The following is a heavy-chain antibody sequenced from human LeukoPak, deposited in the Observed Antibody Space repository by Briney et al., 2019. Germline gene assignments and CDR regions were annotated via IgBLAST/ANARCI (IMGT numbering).Heavy chain of an antibody. D-gene: IGHD3-3*01. Sequence: GGSLRVSCAASGFTFNSYAMTWVRQAPGKGLEWVSAVSGSGGSTYYLDSVEGRFTISRDNSKDTLYLQINSLRVEDTAVYFCAKLGYYDFWSNYLVFDNWGQGTLVTVSS. CDR1: GFTFNSYA. V-gene: IGHV3-23*01. CDR2: VSGSGGST. CDR3: AKLGYYDFWSNYLVFDN. J-gene: IGHJ4*02.